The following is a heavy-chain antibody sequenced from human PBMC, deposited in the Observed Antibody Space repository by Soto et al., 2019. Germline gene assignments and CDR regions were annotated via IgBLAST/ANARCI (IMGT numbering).Heavy chain of an antibody. CDR3: ARDRGHCGGDCYDY. V-gene: IGHV3-48*01. Sequence: GGSLRLSCAASGFTFSSYSMNWVRQAPGKGLEWVSYISSSSSTIYYADSVKGRFTISRDNAKNSLYLQMNSLRAEDTAVYYCARDRGHCGGDCYDYWGQGTLVTVSS. D-gene: IGHD2-21*01. CDR2: ISSSSSTI. CDR1: GFTFSSYS. J-gene: IGHJ4*02.